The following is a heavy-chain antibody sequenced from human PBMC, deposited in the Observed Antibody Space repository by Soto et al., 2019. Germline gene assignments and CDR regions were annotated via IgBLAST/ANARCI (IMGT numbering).Heavy chain of an antibody. D-gene: IGHD1-26*01. CDR1: GGSMSGYY. CDR2: IYYSGST. J-gene: IGHJ4*02. CDR3: ARDQGAGPVY. V-gene: IGHV4-59*01. Sequence: SQTLSLTCTVSGGSMSGYYWSWILQPPGKGLEWIGYIYYSGSTNYNPTLKSRVTISVDTSKNQFSLKLSSVTAADTAVYYCARDQGAGPVYWGQGTLVTVSS.